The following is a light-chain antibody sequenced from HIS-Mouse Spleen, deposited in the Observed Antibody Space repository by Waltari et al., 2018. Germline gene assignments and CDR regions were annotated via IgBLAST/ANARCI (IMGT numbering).Light chain of an antibody. V-gene: IGLV3-10*01. J-gene: IGLJ2*01. CDR3: YSTDSSGNHRV. CDR1: ALPKTC. Sequence: SYELTHPPSVSVSPGQTARITCSGDALPKTCSYWYQQKSGQAPVLVIYEDSKRPSGIPERFSGSSSGTMATLTISGAQVEDEADYYCYSTDSSGNHRVFGGGTKLTVL. CDR2: EDS.